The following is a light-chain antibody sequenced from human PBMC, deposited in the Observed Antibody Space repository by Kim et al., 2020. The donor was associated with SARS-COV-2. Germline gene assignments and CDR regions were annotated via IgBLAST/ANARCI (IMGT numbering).Light chain of an antibody. V-gene: IGLV2-8*01. CDR1: SSDVGGYNY. Sequence: PGQSVTISCTGTSSDVGGYNYVSWYQQHPGKAPKLMIYEVTKRPSGVPDRFSGSKSGNTASLTVSGLQAEDEADYYCSSYAGSNNLVFGGGTKLTVL. CDR2: EVT. J-gene: IGLJ2*01. CDR3: SSYAGSNNLV.